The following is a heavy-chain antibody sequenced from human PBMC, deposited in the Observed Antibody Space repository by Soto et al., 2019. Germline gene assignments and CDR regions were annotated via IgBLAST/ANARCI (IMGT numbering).Heavy chain of an antibody. J-gene: IGHJ5*02. CDR1: GYTFTGYY. D-gene: IGHD6-13*01. CDR2: INPNSGGT. CDR3: ATSSSWYNWFDP. V-gene: IGHV1-2*04. Sequence: ASVKVSCKASGYTFTGYYMHWVRQAPGQGLEWMGWINPNSGGTNYAQKFQDWVTMTRDTSISTAYMELSRLRSDDTAVYYCATSSSWYNWFDPWGQGTLVTVSS.